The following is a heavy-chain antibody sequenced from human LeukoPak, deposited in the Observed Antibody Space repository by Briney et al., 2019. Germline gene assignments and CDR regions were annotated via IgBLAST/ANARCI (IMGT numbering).Heavy chain of an antibody. CDR1: GGTFSSYA. CDR3: ARTVGSSSSVNWFDP. J-gene: IGHJ5*02. V-gene: IGHV1-69*13. D-gene: IGHD6-6*01. CDR2: IIPIFGTA. Sequence: SVKVSCKASGGTFSSYAISWVRQAPGQGLEWMGGIIPIFGTANYAQKFQGRVTITADESTSTAYMELSSLRSEDTAVYYRARTVGSSSSVNWFDPWGQGTLVTVSS.